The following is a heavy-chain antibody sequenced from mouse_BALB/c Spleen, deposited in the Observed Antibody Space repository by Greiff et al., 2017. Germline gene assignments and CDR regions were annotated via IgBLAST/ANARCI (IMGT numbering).Heavy chain of an antibody. CDR3: GRDGGVYYYAMDY. V-gene: IGHV5-9-4*01. CDR1: GFTFSSYA. Sequence: DVQLVESGGGLVKPGGSLKLSCAASGFTFSSYAMSWVRQSPEKRLEWVAEISSGGSYTYYPDTVTGRFTISRDNAKNTLYLEMSSLRSADTAMYYCGRDGGVYYYAMDYWGQGTSVTVSS. J-gene: IGHJ4*01. CDR2: ISSGGSYT.